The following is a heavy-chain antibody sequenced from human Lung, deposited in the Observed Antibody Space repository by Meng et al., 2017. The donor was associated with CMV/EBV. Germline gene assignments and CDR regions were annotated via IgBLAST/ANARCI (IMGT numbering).Heavy chain of an antibody. CDR3: ARHYDASWFGY. CDR2: IHCGDSRT. Sequence: GESXKISCKTSGYTFASHWIGWVRQLPGEDLEWMGMIHCGDSRTIYSPLFQGQVTISVDKSLNTAYLQWNSLQASDTAMYYCARHYDASWFGYWGPGNLVHVFS. V-gene: IGHV5-51*01. J-gene: IGHJ4*02. D-gene: IGHD2-2*01. CDR1: GYTFASHW.